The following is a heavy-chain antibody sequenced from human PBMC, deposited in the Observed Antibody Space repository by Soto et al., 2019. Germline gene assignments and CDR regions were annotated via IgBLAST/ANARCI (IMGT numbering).Heavy chain of an antibody. D-gene: IGHD6-19*01. CDR3: ARHPKYTSGYRYFDY. Sequence: GGSLRLSCAASGFTFSTYWMSWVRQAPGKGLEWLANIKEDGSEKYYVDSLKGRFTISRDNAKNSLYVQMNSLKASDTAMYYCARHPKYTSGYRYFDYWGQGTPVTVSS. CDR1: GFTFSTYW. CDR2: IKEDGSEK. J-gene: IGHJ4*02. V-gene: IGHV3-7*03.